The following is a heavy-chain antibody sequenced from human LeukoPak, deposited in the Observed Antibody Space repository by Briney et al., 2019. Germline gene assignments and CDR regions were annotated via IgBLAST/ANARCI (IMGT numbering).Heavy chain of an antibody. D-gene: IGHD2-15*01. J-gene: IGHJ2*01. CDR3: ARDNCRIEECRSPLIFDL. CDR2: IANDGSSR. V-gene: IGHV3-30-3*01. Sequence: GRSLRLSCAASGFTFSSYAMHWVRQAPGKGLEWVAVIANDGSSRYYADSGKGRLTISRDNSKKTLYLEMNSMTAEDTAIYYCARDNCRIEECRSPLIFDLWGRGTLVTVSS. CDR1: GFTFSSYA.